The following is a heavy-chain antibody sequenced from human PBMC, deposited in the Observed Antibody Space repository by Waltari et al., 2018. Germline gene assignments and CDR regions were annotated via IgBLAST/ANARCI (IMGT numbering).Heavy chain of an antibody. Sequence: QVQLQESGPGLVKPSETLSLTCTGSGDSISDYFWSWVRQRAGRGREWIGRIYGSGSSTHRPSVTSRVTMSADTSKNNLSLKVTSLTAADTAVYYCARDGVDSNYYYYYMDVWGKGTTVTVSS. J-gene: IGHJ6*03. V-gene: IGHV4-4*07. CDR2: IYGSGSS. CDR3: ARDGVDSNYYYYYMDV. D-gene: IGHD4-4*01. CDR1: GDSISDYF.